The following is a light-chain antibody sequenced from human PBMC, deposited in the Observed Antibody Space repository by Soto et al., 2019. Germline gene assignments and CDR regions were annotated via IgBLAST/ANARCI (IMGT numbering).Light chain of an antibody. Sequence: DIQMTQSPSSLSASVGDRVTITCRASQGISTYLVWYQQKPGTVPKLLIFAASTLQSGVPSRFSGSGSGTDFTLTISSLQPEDVATYYCQDYNDAPWTFGQGNKVEIK. CDR2: AAS. J-gene: IGKJ1*01. V-gene: IGKV1-27*01. CDR3: QDYNDAPWT. CDR1: QGISTY.